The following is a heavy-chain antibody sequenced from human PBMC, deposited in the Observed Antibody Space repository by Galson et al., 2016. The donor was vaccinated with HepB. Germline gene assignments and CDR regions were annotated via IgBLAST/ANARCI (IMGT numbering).Heavy chain of an antibody. CDR2: LNTDNGNT. CDR3: ACAMDTFSDY. V-gene: IGHV1-3*04. Sequence: SVKVSCKASGYSFTSYSLHWVRQAPGQRLEWMGWLNTDNGNTSYSQNFQGRVTITRDTFASTSYLALSSLRSEDTALYYCACAMDTFSDYWGQGTLLTVSS. D-gene: IGHD5-18*01. CDR1: GYSFTSYS. J-gene: IGHJ4*02.